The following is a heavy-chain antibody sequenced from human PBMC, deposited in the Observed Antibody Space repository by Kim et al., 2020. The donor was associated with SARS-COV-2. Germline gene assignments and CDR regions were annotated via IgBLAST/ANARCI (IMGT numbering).Heavy chain of an antibody. V-gene: IGHV3-30-3*01. J-gene: IGHJ6*02. CDR2: ISYDGSNK. D-gene: IGHD3-10*01. CDR1: GFTLSSYA. Sequence: GGSLRLSCAASGFTLSSYALHWVRQAPGKGLEWVAVISYDGSNKYYADSLKGRFTISRDNSKNTLYLQMNSLRAEDTALYYCVRVGEKVVRAHYYYYGMDVWGQGTTVTVSS. CDR3: VRVGEKVVRAHYYYYGMDV.